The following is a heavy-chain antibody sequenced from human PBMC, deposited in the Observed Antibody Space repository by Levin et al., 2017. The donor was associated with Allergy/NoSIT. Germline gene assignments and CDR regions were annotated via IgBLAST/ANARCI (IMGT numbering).Heavy chain of an antibody. V-gene: IGHV4-34*01. J-gene: IGHJ6*03. CDR3: ARGPRDGPVQTRIWYYYYYMDV. D-gene: IGHD2-21*01. CDR2: INHSGST. Sequence: SETLSLTCAVYGGSFSGYYWSWIRQPPGKGLEWIGEINHSGSTNYNPSLKSRVTISVDTSKNQFSLKLSSVTAADTAVYYCARGPRDGPVQTRIWYYYYYMDVWGKGTTVTVSS. CDR1: GGSFSGYY.